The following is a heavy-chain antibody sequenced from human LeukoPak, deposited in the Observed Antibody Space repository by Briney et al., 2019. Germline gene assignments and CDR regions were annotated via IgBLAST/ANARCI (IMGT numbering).Heavy chain of an antibody. V-gene: IGHV3-21*01. J-gene: IGHJ5*02. CDR2: ISSGSSYI. CDR3: ARDGPKYCSNGVCYAPVDP. CDR1: GFTFSSYS. D-gene: IGHD2-8*01. Sequence: GGSLRLSRAASGFTFSSYSMNWVRQAPGKGLEWVSSISSGSSYIYYADSVKGRFTISRDNAKNSLYLQMNSLRAEDTAVYYCARDGPKYCSNGVCYAPVDPWGQGTLVTVSS.